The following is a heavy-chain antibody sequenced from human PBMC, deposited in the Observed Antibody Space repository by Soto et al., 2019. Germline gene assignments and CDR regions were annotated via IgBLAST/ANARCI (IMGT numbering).Heavy chain of an antibody. CDR2: ISAYNGNT. CDR3: ARSVRDSSSYYYYYGMDV. J-gene: IGHJ6*02. Sequence: ASVKVSCKASGYTFTSYGISWVRQAPGQGLEWMGWISAYNGNTNYAQKLQGRVTMTTDTSTSTAYMELRSLRSDDTAVYYCARSVRDSSSYYYYYGMDVWGQGTTVTVSS. V-gene: IGHV1-18*01. CDR1: GYTFTSYG. D-gene: IGHD4-17*01.